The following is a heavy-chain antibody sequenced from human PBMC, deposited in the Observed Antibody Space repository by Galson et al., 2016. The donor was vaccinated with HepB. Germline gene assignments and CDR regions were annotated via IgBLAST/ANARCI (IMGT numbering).Heavy chain of an antibody. CDR3: ARGMGVVLRVIADLFDY. V-gene: IGHV3-30*09. Sequence: SLRLSRAASGFTLNNYALNWVRQAPGKGLEWVALISYDGSNRYYGDPVRGRFAISRDASKNTVYLQMNSLRAEDTAVYYCARGMGVVLRVIADLFDYWGQGTLVTVSS. J-gene: IGHJ4*02. CDR1: GFTLNNYA. D-gene: IGHD3-16*02. CDR2: ISYDGSNR.